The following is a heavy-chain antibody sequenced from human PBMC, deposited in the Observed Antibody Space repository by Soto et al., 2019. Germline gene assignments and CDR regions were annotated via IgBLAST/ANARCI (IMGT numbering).Heavy chain of an antibody. Sequence: QPGGSLRLSCAASGFTFSSYAMSWVRQAPGKGLEWLSSMSIGDLVYYADSVKGRFTVSRDNSKNTLYLQMNSLTAEDTALYYCAKDRRHSTSWYGDLGSWGQGTQVTVSS. D-gene: IGHD6-13*01. V-gene: IGHV3-23*01. CDR1: GFTFSSYA. CDR2: MSIGDLV. J-gene: IGHJ4*02. CDR3: AKDRRHSTSWYGDLGS.